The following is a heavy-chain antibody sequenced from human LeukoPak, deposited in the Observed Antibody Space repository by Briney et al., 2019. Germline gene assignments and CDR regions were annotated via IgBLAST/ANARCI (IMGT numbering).Heavy chain of an antibody. J-gene: IGHJ4*02. D-gene: IGHD3-22*01. CDR3: AREGYHYDSSGYYYFDY. Sequence: SETLSLTCTVSGYSISSGYYWGWIRQPPGKGLEWIGSIYHSGSTYYNPSLKSRVTISVDTSKNQFSLKLSSVTAADTAVYYCAREGYHYDSSGYYYFDYWGQGTLVTVTS. CDR2: IYHSGST. CDR1: GYSISSGYY. V-gene: IGHV4-38-2*02.